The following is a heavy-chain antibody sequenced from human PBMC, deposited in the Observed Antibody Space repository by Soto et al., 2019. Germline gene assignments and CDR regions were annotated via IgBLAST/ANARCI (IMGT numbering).Heavy chain of an antibody. CDR3: ARDGYCSGGSCYYFDY. J-gene: IGHJ4*02. Sequence: PRLSCAASGFTFSSHGMHWVRQAPGKGLEWVAVIWYDGSNKYYADSVKGRFTISRDNSKNTLYLQMNSLRAEDTAVYYCARDGYCSGGSCYYFDYWGQGTLVTVSS. V-gene: IGHV3-33*01. D-gene: IGHD2-15*01. CDR2: IWYDGSNK. CDR1: GFTFSSHG.